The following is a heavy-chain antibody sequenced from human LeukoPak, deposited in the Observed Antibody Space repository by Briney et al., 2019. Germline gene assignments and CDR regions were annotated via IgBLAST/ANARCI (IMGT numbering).Heavy chain of an antibody. J-gene: IGHJ5*02. CDR1: GGSISSGDYY. CDR3: ARDRYYGGLWFDP. CDR2: IYYSGST. V-gene: IGHV4-30-4*01. Sequence: PSETLSLTCTVSGGSISSGDYYWSWIRQPPGKGLEWIGYIYYSGSTYYNPSLKSRVTISVDTSKNQFSLKLSSVTAADTAVYYCARDRYYGGLWFDPWAREPWSPSPQ. D-gene: IGHD3-10*01.